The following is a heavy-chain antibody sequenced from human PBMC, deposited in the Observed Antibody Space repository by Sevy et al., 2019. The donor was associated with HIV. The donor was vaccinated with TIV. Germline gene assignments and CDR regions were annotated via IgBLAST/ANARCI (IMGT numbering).Heavy chain of an antibody. CDR1: GFSFSSYG. CDR3: VNKGGGEGGDH. D-gene: IGHD2-21*01. CDR2: IQYDGSNK. Sequence: GGSLRLSCAASGFSFSSYGMHWVRQAPGKGLEWMSYIQYDGSNKDYADSVKGRFTISRDNSKNTLYLQMNSLRVEDTAVFYCVNKGGGEGGDHWGQGTLVTVSS. J-gene: IGHJ4*02. V-gene: IGHV3-30*02.